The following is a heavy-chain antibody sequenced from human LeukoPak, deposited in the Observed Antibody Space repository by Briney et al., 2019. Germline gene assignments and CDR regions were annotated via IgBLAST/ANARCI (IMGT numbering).Heavy chain of an antibody. D-gene: IGHD5-12*01. CDR1: GISISNYY. Sequence: SETLSLTCTLSGISISNYYWSWLRQPPGKGLEWIGYLYFSGNTNYNPSLKSRVTISVDTSKNQFSLKLSSVRRADMAMYYCARGIAGEWLPIWGQGTLVTVSS. CDR2: LYFSGNT. CDR3: ARGIAGEWLPI. J-gene: IGHJ4*02. V-gene: IGHV4-59*01.